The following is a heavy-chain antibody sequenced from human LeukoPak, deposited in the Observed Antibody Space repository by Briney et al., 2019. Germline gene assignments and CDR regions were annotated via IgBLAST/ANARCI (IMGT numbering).Heavy chain of an antibody. CDR3: ARFKTGGSSPGY. V-gene: IGHV3-48*03. CDR1: GFTFSSYE. Sequence: GGSLRLSCAASGFTFSSYEMNWVRQAPGKGLEWLSYISSSGSTISYADSVKGRFTISRDNAKNSLYLQMNSLRAEDTAVYYCARFKTGGSSPGYWGQGTLVTVSS. D-gene: IGHD2-15*01. J-gene: IGHJ4*02. CDR2: ISSSGSTI.